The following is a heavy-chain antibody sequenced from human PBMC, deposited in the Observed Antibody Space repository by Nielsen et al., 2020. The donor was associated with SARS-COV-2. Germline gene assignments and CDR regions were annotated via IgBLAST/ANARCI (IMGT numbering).Heavy chain of an antibody. CDR1: GFTFDDYA. Sequence: GGSLRLSCAASGFTFDDYAMHWVRQAPGKGLEWVSGISWNSGSIGYADSVKGRFTISRDNAKNSLYLQMNSLRAEDTALYYCAKGAIGYYYGSGSLNYYGMGVWGQGTTVTVSS. V-gene: IGHV3-9*01. CDR3: AKGAIGYYYGSGSLNYYGMGV. D-gene: IGHD3-10*01. J-gene: IGHJ6*02. CDR2: ISWNSGSI.